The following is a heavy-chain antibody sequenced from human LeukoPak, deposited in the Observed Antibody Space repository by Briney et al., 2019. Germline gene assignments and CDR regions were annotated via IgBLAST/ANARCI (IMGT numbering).Heavy chain of an antibody. D-gene: IGHD3-10*01. CDR2: IYHSGST. V-gene: IGHV4-38-2*02. J-gene: IGHJ4*02. CDR3: ARAGGYYGSGSFLDY. CDR1: RYDINSVYY. Sequence: MSSETLSLTCTVSRYDINSVYYWGWIRQPPGKGLEWIGSIYHSGSTYYNASLKSRVTISMDTSRNKFSRNLNSVTAADTAVYYCARAGGYYGSGSFLDYWGQGLLVTVSS.